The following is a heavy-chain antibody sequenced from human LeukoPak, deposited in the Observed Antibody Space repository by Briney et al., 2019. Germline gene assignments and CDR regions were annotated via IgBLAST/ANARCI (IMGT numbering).Heavy chain of an antibody. CDR3: ARGEVADY. Sequence: GGSLRLSCAASGFTFSSYEMNWVRQAPGKGLEWVSYISGSGSTKYYADSVKGRFTISRDNAKNSLYLQMNSLRAEDTAVYYCARGEVADYWGQGTLVTVSS. V-gene: IGHV3-48*03. CDR1: GFTFSSYE. D-gene: IGHD2-15*01. J-gene: IGHJ4*02. CDR2: ISGSGSTK.